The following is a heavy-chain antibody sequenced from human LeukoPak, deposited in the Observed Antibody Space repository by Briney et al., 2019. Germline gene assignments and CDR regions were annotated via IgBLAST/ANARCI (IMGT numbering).Heavy chain of an antibody. J-gene: IGHJ4*02. CDR1: GGSISSHS. Sequence: SETLSLTCTVSGGSISSHSWTWIRQPPGQGLEWIGYFYYSGSTNYNPSLKSRVTISVDTSKNQFSLRLNSVTAADTAVYYCARTGSSYFYFDYWGQGILVTVSS. CDR3: ARTGSSYFYFDY. V-gene: IGHV4-59*11. CDR2: FYYSGST. D-gene: IGHD6-13*01.